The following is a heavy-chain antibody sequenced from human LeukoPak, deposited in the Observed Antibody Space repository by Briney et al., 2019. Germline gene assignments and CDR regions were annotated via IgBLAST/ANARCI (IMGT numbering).Heavy chain of an antibody. CDR1: GFSLSTSGMR. J-gene: IGHJ4*02. CDR3: ARIVVDSSGYYRDY. CDR2: IDWDDDK. D-gene: IGHD3-22*01. Sequence: SGPTLVKPTQTLTLTCTVSGFSLSTSGMRVSWIRQPPGKALEWLARIDWDDDKFYSTSLKTRLTISKDTSKNQVVLTMTNMDPVDTATYYCARIVVDSSGYYRDYWGQGTLVTVSS. V-gene: IGHV2-70*04.